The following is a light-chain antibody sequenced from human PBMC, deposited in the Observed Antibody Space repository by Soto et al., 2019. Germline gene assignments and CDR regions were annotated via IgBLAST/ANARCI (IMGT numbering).Light chain of an antibody. J-gene: IGLJ1*01. CDR2: EVS. CDR1: SSDVGGYNY. CDR3: SSYSSSRAYV. V-gene: IGLV2-14*01. Sequence: QSVLTQPAFVSGSPGQSITISCTGTSSDVGGYNYVSWYQQQSGKAPKLMIHEVSNRPSGVSNRFSGSKSGNTASLTISGLHAEDEADYYCSSYSSSRAYVVGIGTK.